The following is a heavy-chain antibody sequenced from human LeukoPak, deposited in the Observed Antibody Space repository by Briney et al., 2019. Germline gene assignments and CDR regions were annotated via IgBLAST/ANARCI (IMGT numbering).Heavy chain of an antibody. CDR2: IYPGDSDT. D-gene: IGHD2-15*01. CDR3: ARQPRYCSGGSCYSYGYMDV. CDR1: GYSFTSYW. V-gene: IGHV5-51*01. Sequence: GESLKISCKGSGYSFTSYWIGWVRQMPGKGLEWMGIIYPGDSDTRYSPSFQGQVTISADKSISTAYLQWSSLKASDTAMYYCARQPRYCSGGSCYSYGYMDVWGKGTTVTVSS. J-gene: IGHJ6*03.